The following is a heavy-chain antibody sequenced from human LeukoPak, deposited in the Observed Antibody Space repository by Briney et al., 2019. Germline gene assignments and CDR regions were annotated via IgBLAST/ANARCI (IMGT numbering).Heavy chain of an antibody. J-gene: IGHJ4*02. D-gene: IGHD3-10*01. CDR1: GFTFSNYA. Sequence: PGGSLRLSCAATGFTFSNYAIHWGRQAPGKGLEWVAFISGDGSRQHYADSVKGRFTISRDNSKNTLNLQMNSLRAEDTAVYYGVKAHTGTYTLDYWGQGTLVTVSS. V-gene: IGHV3-30-3*01. CDR2: ISGDGSRQ. CDR3: VKAHTGTYTLDY.